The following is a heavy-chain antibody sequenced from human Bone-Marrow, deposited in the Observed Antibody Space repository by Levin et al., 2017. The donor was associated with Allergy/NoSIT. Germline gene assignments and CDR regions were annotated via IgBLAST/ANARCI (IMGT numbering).Heavy chain of an antibody. V-gene: IGHV4-4*08. D-gene: IGHD6-19*01. J-gene: IGHJ6*02. Sequence: SETLSLTCNVSGVSINNYFWSWIRQPPGKGLEWIGYIYSTASSSYNPSLKNRVTMSIETSKNQVSLKLRSVTAADTAVYYCARARDWESSVWYGTKDYAVECWGQGTTVTVSS. CDR1: GVSINNYF. CDR3: ARARDWESSVWYGTKDYAVEC. CDR2: IYSTASS.